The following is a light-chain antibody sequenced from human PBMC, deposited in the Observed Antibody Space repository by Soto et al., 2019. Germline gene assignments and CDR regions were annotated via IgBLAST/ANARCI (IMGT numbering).Light chain of an antibody. CDR2: GNS. J-gene: IGLJ1*01. CDR1: SSNIGAGYD. V-gene: IGLV1-40*01. Sequence: QSVLTQPPSVSGAPGQRVTISCTGSSSNIGAGYDVHWYQQLPGTAPKLLIYGNSNRPSGVPDRFSGSKSGTSASLAITGLQAEDEADYYCQSYDSSLRVYVFGTGTKVTV. CDR3: QSYDSSLRVYV.